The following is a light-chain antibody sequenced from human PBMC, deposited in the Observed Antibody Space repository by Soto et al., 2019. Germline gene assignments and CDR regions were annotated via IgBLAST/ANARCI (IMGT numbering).Light chain of an antibody. J-gene: IGLJ7*01. Sequence: QSALTQPASVSGSPGQSISISCTGTSSDVGSYNLVSLYQQHPGKAPKLMIYEVDKRPSGVSNRFSGYKSGNTASLTISGLQAEDEADYYCCSYANSITFVIFGGGTQLTVL. CDR2: EVD. V-gene: IGLV2-23*02. CDR3: CSYANSITFVI. CDR1: SSDVGSYNL.